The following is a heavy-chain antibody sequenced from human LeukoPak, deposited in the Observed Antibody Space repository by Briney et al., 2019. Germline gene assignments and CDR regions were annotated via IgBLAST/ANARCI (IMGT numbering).Heavy chain of an antibody. J-gene: IGHJ4*02. CDR3: ASPFTVTGY. D-gene: IGHD4-17*01. Sequence: PGGSLRLSCAASGFTFSSYAMHWVRQAPGKGLEYVSAISSNGGSTYYANSVKGRFTISRDNSKNTLYLQMGSLRAEDMAVYYCASPFTVTGYWGQGTLVTVSS. V-gene: IGHV3-64*01. CDR1: GFTFSSYA. CDR2: ISSNGGST.